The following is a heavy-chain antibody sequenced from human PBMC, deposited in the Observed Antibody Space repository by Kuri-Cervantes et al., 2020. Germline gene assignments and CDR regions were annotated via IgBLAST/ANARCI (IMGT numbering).Heavy chain of an antibody. Sequence: GGSLRLSCAASGFTFSSYAMHWVRQAPGKGLEWVAVISYDGSNKYYADSVKGRFTISRDNSKNTLYLQMNSLRAEDTAVYYCAKDRGWELLSGFDYWGQGTLVTVSS. CDR2: ISYDGSNK. D-gene: IGHD1-26*01. CDR1: GFTFSSYA. CDR3: AKDRGWELLSGFDY. V-gene: IGHV3-30-3*01. J-gene: IGHJ4*02.